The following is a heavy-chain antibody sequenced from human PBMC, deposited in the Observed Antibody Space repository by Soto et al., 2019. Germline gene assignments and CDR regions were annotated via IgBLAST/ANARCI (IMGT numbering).Heavy chain of an antibody. CDR3: ARDLIAAAGNWFDP. Sequence: QVQLVESGGGVVQPGRSLRLSCAASGFTFSSYAMHWVRQAPGKGLEWVAVISYVGSNKYYADSVKGRFTISRDNSKNTLYLQMNSLRAEDTAVYYCARDLIAAAGNWFDPWGQGTLVTVSS. CDR1: GFTFSSYA. V-gene: IGHV3-30-3*01. CDR2: ISYVGSNK. D-gene: IGHD6-13*01. J-gene: IGHJ5*02.